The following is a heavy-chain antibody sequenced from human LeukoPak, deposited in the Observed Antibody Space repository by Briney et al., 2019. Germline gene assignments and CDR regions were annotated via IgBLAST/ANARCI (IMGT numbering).Heavy chain of an antibody. V-gene: IGHV3-30*02. CDR3: AKTYYHDSSGYYYQGLYFDY. CDR2: IRYDGSNK. CDR1: GFTFSSYG. Sequence: GGSLRLSCAASGFTFSSYGMHWVRQAPGKGLEWVAFIRYDGSNKYYADSVKGRFTISRDNSKNTLYLQMNSLRAEDTAVYYCAKTYYHDSSGYYYQGLYFDYWGQGTLVTVSS. D-gene: IGHD3-22*01. J-gene: IGHJ4*02.